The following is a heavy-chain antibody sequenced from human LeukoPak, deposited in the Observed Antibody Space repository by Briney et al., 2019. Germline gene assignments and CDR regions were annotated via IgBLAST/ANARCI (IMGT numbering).Heavy chain of an antibody. J-gene: IGHJ3*02. CDR1: GFTFDDYG. V-gene: IGHV3-20*04. CDR3: ARQSQAYYDFWSGYAREAFDI. CDR2: INWNGGGT. D-gene: IGHD3-3*01. Sequence: GGSLRLSCAASGFTFDDYGKSWVRQAPGKGLEWVSGINWNGGGTGYADSVKGRFTISRDNDKNSLYLQMNSLRAEDTALYYCARQSQAYYDFWSGYAREAFDIWGQGTMVTVSS.